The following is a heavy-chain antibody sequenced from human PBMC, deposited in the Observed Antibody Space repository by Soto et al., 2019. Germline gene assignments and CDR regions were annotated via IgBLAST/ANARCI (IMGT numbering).Heavy chain of an antibody. CDR2: IYYSGST. CDR1: GGSISSGGYY. D-gene: IGHD2-15*01. J-gene: IGHJ6*03. V-gene: IGHV4-31*03. CDR3: ARVYCSGGSCYSDFHYYYYMDV. Sequence: QVQLQESGLGLVKPSQTLSLTCTVSGGSISSGGYYWSWIRQHPGKGLEWIGYIYYSGSTYYNPSLKSRVTISVDTSKNQFSLKLSSVTAADTAVYYCARVYCSGGSCYSDFHYYYYMDVWGKGTTVTVSS.